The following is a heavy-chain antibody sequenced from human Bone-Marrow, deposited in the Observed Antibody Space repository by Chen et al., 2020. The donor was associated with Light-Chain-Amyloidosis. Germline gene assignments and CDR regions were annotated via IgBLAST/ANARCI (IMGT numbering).Heavy chain of an antibody. CDR3: ARDRFYGSGSYYIFDY. CDR1: GYTFTNYA. CDR2: INAGNGST. V-gene: IGHV1-3*01. Sequence: QGQREKAGAEVKKPGASVKVSCKASGYTFTNYALHWVRQAPGQRLEWMGWINAGNGSTKYSQKFEGRVIITSDTSPSIAYMALLPLISEDTAVYYCARDRFYGSGSYYIFDYWGQGTLVTVSS. D-gene: IGHD3-10*01. J-gene: IGHJ4*02.